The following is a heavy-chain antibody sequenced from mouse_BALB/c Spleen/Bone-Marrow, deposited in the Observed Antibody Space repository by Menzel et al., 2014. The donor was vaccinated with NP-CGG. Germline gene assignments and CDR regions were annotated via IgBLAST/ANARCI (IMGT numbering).Heavy chain of an antibody. CDR3: ARTYRPFALDY. Sequence: DVQLVESGGGLVKPGGSLKLSCAASGFTFSDYYMYWVRQTPEKRREWVATISDGGSYTDYPGSVKGRFTVSRDNAKNNLYLQMSSLKSEDTAMYFCARTYRPFALDYWGQGTSVTVSS. D-gene: IGHD2-14*01. CDR1: GFTFSDYY. J-gene: IGHJ4*01. CDR2: ISDGGSYT. V-gene: IGHV5-4*02.